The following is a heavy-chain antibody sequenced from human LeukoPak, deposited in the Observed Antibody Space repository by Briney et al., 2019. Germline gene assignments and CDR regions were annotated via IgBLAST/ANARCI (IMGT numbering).Heavy chain of an antibody. Sequence: SSETLSLTCTVSGYSISSGYYWGWIRQPPGKGLEWIGSIYHSGSTYYNPSLKSRVTISVDTSKNQFSLKLSSVTAADTAVYYCAREVAGIGRTNHFDYWGQGTLVTVSS. J-gene: IGHJ4*02. CDR1: GYSISSGYY. D-gene: IGHD2-15*01. V-gene: IGHV4-38-2*02. CDR2: IYHSGST. CDR3: AREVAGIGRTNHFDY.